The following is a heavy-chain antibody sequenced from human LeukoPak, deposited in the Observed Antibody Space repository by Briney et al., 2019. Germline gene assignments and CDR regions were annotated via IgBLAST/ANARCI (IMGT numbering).Heavy chain of an antibody. J-gene: IGHJ4*02. CDR3: ARHRSDGSYPLDS. CDR1: GGSINSNY. CDR2: IYSTGST. V-gene: IGHV4-59*08. Sequence: SETLSLTCTVSGGSINSNYWSWIRQPPGKGLEWIGHIYSTGSTTYSPSLKSRVIMSVDTSKNQFSLKVTSVTAADTAVYYCARHRSDGSYPLDSWGQGALVTVSS. D-gene: IGHD5-24*01.